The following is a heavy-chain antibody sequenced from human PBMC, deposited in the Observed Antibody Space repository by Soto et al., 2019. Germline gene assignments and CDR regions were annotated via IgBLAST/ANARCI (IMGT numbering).Heavy chain of an antibody. Sequence: QVQLVESGGGVVQPGRSLRLSCAASGFTFNSYAMHWVRQAPGKGLEWVAVISYDGSNKYYADSVKGRFTISRDNSKNTLYLQMNSLRAEGTAVYYCARERGYTVSPDFDYWGQGTLVTVSS. D-gene: IGHD5-18*01. V-gene: IGHV3-30-3*01. CDR2: ISYDGSNK. CDR3: ARERGYTVSPDFDY. J-gene: IGHJ4*02. CDR1: GFTFNSYA.